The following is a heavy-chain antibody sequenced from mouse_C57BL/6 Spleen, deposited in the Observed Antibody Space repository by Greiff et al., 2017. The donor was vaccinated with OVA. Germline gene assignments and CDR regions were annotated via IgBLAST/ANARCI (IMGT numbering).Heavy chain of an antibody. Sequence: VQLQQPGAELVMPGASVKLSCKASGYTFTSYWMHWVKQRPGQGLEWIGEIDPSDSYTNYNQKFKGKSTLTVDKSSSTAYMQLSSLTSEDSAVYYCARLNHSNYYFDYWGQGTTLTVSS. D-gene: IGHD2-5*01. J-gene: IGHJ2*01. CDR2: IDPSDSYT. CDR3: ARLNHSNYYFDY. CDR1: GYTFTSYW. V-gene: IGHV1-69*01.